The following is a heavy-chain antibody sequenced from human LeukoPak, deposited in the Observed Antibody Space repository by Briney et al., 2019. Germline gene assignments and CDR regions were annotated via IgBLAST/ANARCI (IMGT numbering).Heavy chain of an antibody. CDR2: IYHSGST. Sequence: SETLSLTCTVSGGSISTYYWNWIRQPPGKGLEWIGYIYHSGSTNYSPSLQSRVTISVDTSKNQFSLNLNSVTAADTAVYYCARGGAARLHFQNWGQGTLVTVSS. CDR1: GGSISTYY. J-gene: IGHJ1*01. CDR3: ARGGAARLHFQN. D-gene: IGHD6-6*01. V-gene: IGHV4-59*01.